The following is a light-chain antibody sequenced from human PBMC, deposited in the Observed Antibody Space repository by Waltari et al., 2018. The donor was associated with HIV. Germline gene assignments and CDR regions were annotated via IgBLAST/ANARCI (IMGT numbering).Light chain of an antibody. J-gene: IGKJ3*01. CDR3: QKYNSAPPFT. CDR1: QGISNY. Sequence: GDRVTITCRASQGISNYFAWYQQKPEKVPKLLIYAASTLQSGVPSRFSGSGFGTDFTLTISSLQPEDVATYFCQKYNSAPPFTFGPGTKVDIK. CDR2: AAS. V-gene: IGKV1-27*01.